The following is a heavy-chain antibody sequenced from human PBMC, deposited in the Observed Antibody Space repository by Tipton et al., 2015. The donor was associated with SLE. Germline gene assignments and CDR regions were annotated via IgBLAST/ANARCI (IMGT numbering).Heavy chain of an antibody. CDR2: IFYRGVT. CDR1: GDSVSSGSYY. D-gene: IGHD3-3*01. CDR3: ASGTLEWSHEPDY. J-gene: IGHJ4*02. Sequence: TLSLTCTVSGDSVSSGSYYWAWIRQPPGKGPEWIGSIFYRGVTYYNPSLESRVTISVDTSKNQFSLRLTSMTAADTAMFYCASGTLEWSHEPDYWGQGTLVTVSS. V-gene: IGHV4-39*07.